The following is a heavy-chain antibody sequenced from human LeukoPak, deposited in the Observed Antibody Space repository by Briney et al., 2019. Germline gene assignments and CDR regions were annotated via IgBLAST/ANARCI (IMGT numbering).Heavy chain of an antibody. CDR3: ATSGREVVVPAAAVVDAFDI. V-gene: IGHV5-51*01. CDR2: IYPGDSDT. D-gene: IGHD2-2*01. J-gene: IGHJ3*02. Sequence: GESLKISCKGSGYSFTSYWIGWVRQMPGKGLEWMGIIYPGDSDTRYSPSFQGQVTISADKSISTAYLQWSSLKASDTAMYYCATSGREVVVPAAAVVDAFDIWGQGTMVTVSS. CDR1: GYSFTSYW.